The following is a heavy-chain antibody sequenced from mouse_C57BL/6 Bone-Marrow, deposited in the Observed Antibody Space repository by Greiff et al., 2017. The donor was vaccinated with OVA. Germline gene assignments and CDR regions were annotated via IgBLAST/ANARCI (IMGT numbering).Heavy chain of an antibody. CDR1: GYSFTDYN. CDR2: INPNYGTT. V-gene: IGHV1-39*01. CDR3: ARSGLTGPAWFAY. D-gene: IGHD4-1*01. Sequence: EVKLLESGPELVKPGASVKISCKASGYSFTDYNMNWVKQSNGKSLEWIGVINPNYGTTSYNQKFKGKATLTVDQSSSTAYMQLNSLTSEDSAVYYCARSGLTGPAWFAYWGQGTLVTVSA. J-gene: IGHJ3*01.